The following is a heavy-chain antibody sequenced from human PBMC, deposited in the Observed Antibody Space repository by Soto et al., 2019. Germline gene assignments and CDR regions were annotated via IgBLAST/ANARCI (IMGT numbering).Heavy chain of an antibody. CDR1: GGSISSSSYY. CDR3: ARHNRLTVTTVYFDY. CDR2: IYYSGST. V-gene: IGHV4-39*01. Sequence: QLQLQESGPGLVKPSETLSLTCTVSGGSISSSSYYWGWIRQPPGKGLEWIGSIYYSGSTYYNPSLKRRVTISVDTSKNQFSLKLSSVTAADTAVYDCARHNRLTVTTVYFDYWGQGTLVTVSS. D-gene: IGHD4-17*01. J-gene: IGHJ4*02.